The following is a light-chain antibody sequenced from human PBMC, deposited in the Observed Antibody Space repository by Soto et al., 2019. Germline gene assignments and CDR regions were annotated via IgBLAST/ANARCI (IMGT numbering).Light chain of an antibody. CDR3: QQYNNWPET. CDR1: QSISSN. V-gene: IGKV3-15*01. J-gene: IGKJ1*01. Sequence: EILMTQSPATLSVSPVERATLSCRASQSISSNLAWYHHKPGQAPRLLIYDAFTRATGIPARFSGSGSGTEFTLTISSLQSEDFAVYYCQQYNNWPETFGQGTKVEIK. CDR2: DAF.